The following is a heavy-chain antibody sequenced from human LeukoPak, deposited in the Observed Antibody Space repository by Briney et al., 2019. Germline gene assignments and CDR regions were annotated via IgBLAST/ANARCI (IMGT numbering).Heavy chain of an antibody. Sequence: SQTLSLTCTVSGGSISSGSYYWSWIRQPAGKGLEWIGRIYTSGSTNYNPSLKSRVTISVDTSKNQFSLKLSSVTAADTAVYYCTTDSAGARDYWGQGTLVTVSS. J-gene: IGHJ4*02. CDR1: GGSISSGSYY. V-gene: IGHV4-61*02. D-gene: IGHD1-26*01. CDR3: TTDSAGARDY. CDR2: IYTSGST.